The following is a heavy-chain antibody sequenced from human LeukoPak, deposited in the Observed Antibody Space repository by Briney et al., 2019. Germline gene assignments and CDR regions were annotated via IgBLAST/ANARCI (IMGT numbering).Heavy chain of an antibody. CDR1: GFIFSSYG. D-gene: IGHD3-9*01. CDR3: AKKAPGDWVPLDS. J-gene: IGHJ5*02. Sequence: GGALRLSCAASGFIFSSYGMHWVRQAPGKGLELVAYIRYDGNVEDYAESVKGRFIISRDNSKSTLYLQMNSLRIEDTAVFYCAKKAPGDWVPLDSWGQGTLVTVSS. CDR2: IRYDGNVE. V-gene: IGHV3-30*02.